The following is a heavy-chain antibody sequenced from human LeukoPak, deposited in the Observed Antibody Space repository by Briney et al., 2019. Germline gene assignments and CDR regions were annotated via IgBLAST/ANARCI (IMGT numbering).Heavy chain of an antibody. J-gene: IGHJ6*03. D-gene: IGHD1-14*01. Sequence: ASVKVSCKASGYTFTGYYMHWVRQAPGQGLEWMGWINPNSGGTNYAQKFQGRVTMTRNTSISTAYMELSSLRSEDTAVYYCARSWYNGIPVQYSYYYYMDVWGKGTTVTISS. CDR3: ARSWYNGIPVQYSYYYYMDV. CDR2: INPNSGGT. CDR1: GYTFTGYY. V-gene: IGHV1-2*02.